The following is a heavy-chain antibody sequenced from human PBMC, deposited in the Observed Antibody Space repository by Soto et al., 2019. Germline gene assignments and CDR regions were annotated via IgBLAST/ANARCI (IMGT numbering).Heavy chain of an antibody. J-gene: IGHJ5*02. CDR2: IYYSGST. CDR3: ARDIVVAGGWFDP. CDR1: GGSISSGGYY. V-gene: IGHV4-31*03. D-gene: IGHD2-15*01. Sequence: QVQLQESGPGLVKPSQTLSLTCTVSGGSISSGGYYWSWIRQHPGKGLEWIGYIYYSGSTYYNPSLKSRVTISVDASKNQFSLKLSSVTAADTAVYYCARDIVVAGGWFDPWGQGTLVTVSS.